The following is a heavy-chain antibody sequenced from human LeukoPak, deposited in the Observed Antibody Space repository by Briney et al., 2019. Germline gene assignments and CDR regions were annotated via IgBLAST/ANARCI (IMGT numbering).Heavy chain of an antibody. V-gene: IGHV3-23*01. CDR3: AKAPAAATKYYYGMDV. CDR1: GFTFSRYW. J-gene: IGHJ6*02. D-gene: IGHD6-13*01. Sequence: GGSLRLSCAASGFTFSRYWMHWVRQAPGKGLEWVSRINESGSATNYADSVKGRFTISRDNSKNTLFLHMNSLRVEDTAVYYCAKAPAAATKYYYGMDVWGQGTTVTVSS. CDR2: INESGSAT.